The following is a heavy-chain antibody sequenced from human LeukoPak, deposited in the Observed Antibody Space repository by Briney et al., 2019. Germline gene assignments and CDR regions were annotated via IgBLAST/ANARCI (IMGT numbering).Heavy chain of an antibody. CDR3: ARVLGEWLENWFDP. CDR1: GGTFSSYA. Sequence: SVKVSCKASGGTFSSYAISWVRQAPGQGLEWMGGIIPIFSTANYAQKFQCRVTITADESTSTAYMVLSSLRSEDTAVYYCARVLGEWLENWFDPWGQGTLVTVSS. V-gene: IGHV1-69*13. D-gene: IGHD3-16*01. J-gene: IGHJ5*02. CDR2: IIPIFSTA.